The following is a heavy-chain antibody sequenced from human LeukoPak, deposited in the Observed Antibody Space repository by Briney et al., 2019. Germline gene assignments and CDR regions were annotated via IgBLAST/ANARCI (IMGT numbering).Heavy chain of an antibody. CDR3: ARALKFSSSWPHYFDY. Sequence: GGSLRLSCAVSGLTYSAQYMSWIRQAPGKGLEWISYISNSGSYTNYADSLKGRFTISRDNAKDSLYLQMNSLRAEDTAVYYCARALKFSSSWPHYFDYWGQGTLVTVSS. D-gene: IGHD6-13*01. J-gene: IGHJ4*02. CDR2: ISNSGSYT. CDR1: GLTYSAQY. V-gene: IGHV3-11*06.